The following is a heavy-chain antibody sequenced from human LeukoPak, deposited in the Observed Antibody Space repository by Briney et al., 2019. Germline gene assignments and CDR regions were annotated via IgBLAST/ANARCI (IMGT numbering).Heavy chain of an antibody. CDR2: IKSDGST. J-gene: IGHJ5*01. CDR3: ARAITYFYGSVTYDWFDS. D-gene: IGHD3-10*01. V-gene: IGHV3-74*01. Sequence: GGSLRLSCAASGFTFSSYWMHWVRQTPGKGLMWVSRIKSDGSTIYADSVQGRFTISGDNAKNMVYLQMNSLRAEDTAIYYCARAITYFYGSVTYDWFDSWGQGTLVTVSS. CDR1: GFTFSSYW.